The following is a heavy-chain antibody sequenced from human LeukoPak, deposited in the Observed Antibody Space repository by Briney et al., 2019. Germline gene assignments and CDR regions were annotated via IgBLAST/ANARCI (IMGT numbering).Heavy chain of an antibody. D-gene: IGHD6-6*01. Sequence: GGSLRLSCAASGFTFSTYAMSRVRQAPGKGLEWVSAISGSGGSTWYADSVKGRLTISRDNSKNTLYLQMNSLRAEDTAIYYCAKVPLVPQQLARYYFDYWGQGTLVTVSS. CDR2: ISGSGGST. V-gene: IGHV3-23*01. J-gene: IGHJ4*02. CDR1: GFTFSTYA. CDR3: AKVPLVPQQLARYYFDY.